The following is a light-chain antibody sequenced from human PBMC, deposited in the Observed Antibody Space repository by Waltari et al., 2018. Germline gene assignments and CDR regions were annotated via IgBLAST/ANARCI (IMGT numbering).Light chain of an antibody. CDR3: LVWHSTIDHQGV. V-gene: IGLV3-21*04. CDR1: NIGSKS. J-gene: IGLJ2*01. Sequence: SYVVTQSPSVSVAPGETARITCGGDNIGSKSVHWYQQRPGQAPVLVISYDSDRPSGIRVRFSGSNAGNTATLTISWVEAEDEADYYCLVWHSTIDHQGVFGGGTKLTVL. CDR2: YDS.